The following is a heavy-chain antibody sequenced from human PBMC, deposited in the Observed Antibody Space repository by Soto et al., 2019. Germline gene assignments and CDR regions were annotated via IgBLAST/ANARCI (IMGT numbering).Heavy chain of an antibody. CDR2: IYYSGST. CDR3: ATAEGYDFWSGYYYYYYYMDV. Sequence: SETLSLTCTVSGGSISSGGYYWSWIRQHPGKGLEWIGYIYYSGSTYYNPSLKSRVTISVDTSKNQFSLKLSSVTAADTAVYYCATAEGYDFWSGYYYYYYYMDVWGKGTTVTVSS. J-gene: IGHJ6*03. D-gene: IGHD3-3*01. CDR1: GGSISSGGYY. V-gene: IGHV4-31*03.